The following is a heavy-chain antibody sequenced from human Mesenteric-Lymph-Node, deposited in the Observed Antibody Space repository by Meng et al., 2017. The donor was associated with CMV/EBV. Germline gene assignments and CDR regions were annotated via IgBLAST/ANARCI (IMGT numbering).Heavy chain of an antibody. D-gene: IGHD6-19*01. CDR3: ARIYSSGWPYLDY. CDR1: GGSISSYY. Sequence: SETLSLTCTVSGGSISSYYWSWIRQPPGKGLEWIGYIYYSGSTNYNPSLKSRVTISVDTSKNQFSLKLSSVTAADTAVYYCARIYSSGWPYLDYWGQGTLVTVSS. V-gene: IGHV4-59*01. J-gene: IGHJ4*02. CDR2: IYYSGST.